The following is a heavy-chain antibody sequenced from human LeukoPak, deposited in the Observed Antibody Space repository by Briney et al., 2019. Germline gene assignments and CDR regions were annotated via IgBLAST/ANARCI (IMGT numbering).Heavy chain of an antibody. J-gene: IGHJ6*03. Sequence: SETLSLTCAVSGYSISSGYYWGWIRQPPGKGLEWIGSIYHSGSTYYNPSLKGRVTISVDTSKNQFSLKLSSVTAADTAVYYGARHGSCSSTSCRIHYYYYMDVWGKGTTATVP. CDR3: ARHGSCSSTSCRIHYYYYMDV. CDR2: IYHSGST. V-gene: IGHV4-38-2*01. CDR1: GYSISSGYY. D-gene: IGHD2-2*01.